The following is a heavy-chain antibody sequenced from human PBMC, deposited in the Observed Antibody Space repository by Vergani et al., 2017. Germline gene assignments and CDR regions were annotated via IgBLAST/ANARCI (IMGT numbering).Heavy chain of an antibody. J-gene: IGHJ4*02. CDR1: GFTLSNYD. Sequence: QVQLVESGGGVVQRGGSLRLSCATSGFTLSNYDMQWIRQGLGKGLEFVAFIQFDGSNQYYAYSVKGLFTLSRDFSKNTLYLQMNSLRTDDTATYYCAKHFRGWGIDYWGQGTQVIVSS. D-gene: IGHD3-16*01. CDR3: AKHFRGWGIDY. V-gene: IGHV3-30*02. CDR2: IQFDGSNQ.